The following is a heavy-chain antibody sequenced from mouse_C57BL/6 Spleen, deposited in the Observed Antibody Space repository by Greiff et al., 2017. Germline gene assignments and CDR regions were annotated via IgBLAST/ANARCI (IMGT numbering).Heavy chain of an antibody. CDR1: GYAFTNYL. V-gene: IGHV1-54*01. CDR2: INPGSGGT. CDR3: AREGDTTVVANAMDY. J-gene: IGHJ4*01. Sequence: VQLQESGAELVRPGTSVKVSCKASGYAFTNYLIEWVKQRPGQGLEWIGVINPGSGGTNYNEKFKGKATLTADKSSSTAYMQLSSLTSEDSAVYFCAREGDTTVVANAMDYWGQGTSVTVSS. D-gene: IGHD1-1*01.